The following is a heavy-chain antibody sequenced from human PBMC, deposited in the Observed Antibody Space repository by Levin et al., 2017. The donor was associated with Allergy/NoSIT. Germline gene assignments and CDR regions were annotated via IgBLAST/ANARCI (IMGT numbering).Heavy chain of an antibody. V-gene: IGHV3-11*01. CDR2: ISKRGDAV. CDR3: TRDFDQP. Sequence: LSLTCAASGFNFYNYYMSWIRQAPGKGLEWISHISKRGDAVYYADSVKGRFTISRDDAKRSLFLQMNSLRAEDTAVYYCTRDFDQPWGQGTLVTVS. CDR1: GFNFYNYY. J-gene: IGHJ5*02.